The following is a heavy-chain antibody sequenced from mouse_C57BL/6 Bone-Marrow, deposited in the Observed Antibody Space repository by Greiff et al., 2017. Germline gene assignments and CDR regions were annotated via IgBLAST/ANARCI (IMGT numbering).Heavy chain of an antibody. Sequence: EVQLVESGGGLVKPGGSLKLSCAASGFTFSDYGMHWVRQAPEKGLEWVAYISSGSSTIYYADKVKGRFTISRDNAKNTLFLQMTSLRSEDTAKYYCARNNLGPFYAKDYWGQGTSVTVAS. V-gene: IGHV5-17*01. CDR1: GFTFSDYG. CDR3: ARNNLGPFYAKDY. D-gene: IGHD4-1*01. CDR2: ISSGSSTI. J-gene: IGHJ4*01.